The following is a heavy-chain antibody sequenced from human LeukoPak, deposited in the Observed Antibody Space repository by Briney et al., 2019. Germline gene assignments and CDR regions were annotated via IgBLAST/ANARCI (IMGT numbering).Heavy chain of an antibody. J-gene: IGHJ4*02. Sequence: PSETLSLTCTVSGGSISSGDYYWSWIRQPPGKGLEWIGYIYYSGSTYYNPSLKSRVTISVDTSKNQFSLKLSSVTAADTAVYYCASELNIAARPIYWGQGTLVTVSS. D-gene: IGHD6-6*01. CDR3: ASELNIAARPIY. CDR1: GGSISSGDYY. CDR2: IYYSGST. V-gene: IGHV4-30-4*08.